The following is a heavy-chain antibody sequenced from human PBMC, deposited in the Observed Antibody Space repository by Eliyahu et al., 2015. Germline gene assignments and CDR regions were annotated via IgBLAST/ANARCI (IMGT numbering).Heavy chain of an antibody. D-gene: IGHD5-18*01. V-gene: IGHV3-20*01. CDR2: INWNGGTT. CDR1: GFTFYXSX. Sequence: EVQLVESGGGVVRPGGSLSLSCAXSGFTFYXSXMSWVRQAPGKGLEWVSIINWNGGTTTYADSVKGRFTISRDNGKNSIYLQMNSLRAEDTALYHCARIYSFGYGGHSYYFDYWGQGILVTVSS. CDR3: ARIYSFGYGGHSYYFDY. J-gene: IGHJ4*02.